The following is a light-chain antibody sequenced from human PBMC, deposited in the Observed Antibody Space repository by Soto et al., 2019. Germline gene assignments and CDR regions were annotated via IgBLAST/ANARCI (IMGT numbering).Light chain of an antibody. J-gene: IGLJ2*01. CDR3: TSWDGSVHGPL. CDR1: SSNIGSNS. Sequence: QSVLTQPPSASGTPGQRVTISCSGSSSNIGSNSANWYQQLPGTAPKLLIYSNNQRRSGVPDRFSGSKSGTSATLAISGLQSEDEADYYCTSWDGSVHGPLFGGGTKLTVL. V-gene: IGLV1-44*01. CDR2: SNN.